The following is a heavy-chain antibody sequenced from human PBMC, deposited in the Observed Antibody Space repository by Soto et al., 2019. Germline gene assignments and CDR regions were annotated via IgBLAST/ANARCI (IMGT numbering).Heavy chain of an antibody. V-gene: IGHV3-30*18. D-gene: IGHD3-3*01. CDR2: ISYDGSHK. Sequence: GGSLRLSCAASRFTFSSYGMHWVRQAPGKGLEWVAVISYDGSHKYYADSVKGRFTISRDNSKDTLYLQMSSLRAEDTAVYYCANAGPTNYDFVDYWGQGALVTVSS. CDR1: RFTFSSYG. CDR3: ANAGPTNYDFVDY. J-gene: IGHJ4*02.